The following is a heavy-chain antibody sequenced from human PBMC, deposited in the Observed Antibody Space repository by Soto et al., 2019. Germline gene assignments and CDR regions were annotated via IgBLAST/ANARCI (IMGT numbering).Heavy chain of an antibody. CDR1: GFTFRNYN. CDR2: ISTGGAYM. CDR3: ARDIASPGGDYFDS. V-gene: IGHV3-21*01. J-gene: IGHJ4*02. Sequence: EVQLVESGGGLVKAGGSLRLFCTASGFTFRNYNMNWVRQAPGKGLEWVSSISTGGAYMFYADSVKGRFTISRDNAQKSLFLLIASPRAEDTAVYYCARDIASPGGDYFDSWGQGTLVTVSS. D-gene: IGHD2-21*01.